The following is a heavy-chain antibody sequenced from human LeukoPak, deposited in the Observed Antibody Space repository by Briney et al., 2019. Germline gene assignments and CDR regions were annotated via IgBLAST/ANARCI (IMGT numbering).Heavy chain of an antibody. CDR3: ARDASIAVAGTIWFDP. D-gene: IGHD6-19*01. J-gene: IGHJ5*02. CDR2: INPNSGGT. V-gene: IGHV1-2*02. CDR1: GYTFTDYF. Sequence: ASVKVSCKASGYTFTDYFMHWVRQAPGQGLEWMGWINPNSGGTNYAQKFQGRVTMTRDTSISTAYMELSRLRSDDTAVYYCARDASIAVAGTIWFDPWGQGTLVTVSS.